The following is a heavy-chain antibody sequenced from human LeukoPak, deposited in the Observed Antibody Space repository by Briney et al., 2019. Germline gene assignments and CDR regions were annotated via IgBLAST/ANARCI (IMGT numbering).Heavy chain of an antibody. CDR1: GGSISSYY. CDR3: ASTHSNGGAFDI. Sequence: SETLSLTCTVSGGSISSYYWSWIRQPPGKGLEWIGYIYYSGSTNYNPSLKSRVSISVDTSKNHFSLNLSSVTAADTAVYYCASTHSNGGAFDIWGQGTVVTVSS. CDR2: IYYSGST. V-gene: IGHV4-59*08. D-gene: IGHD2-8*01. J-gene: IGHJ3*02.